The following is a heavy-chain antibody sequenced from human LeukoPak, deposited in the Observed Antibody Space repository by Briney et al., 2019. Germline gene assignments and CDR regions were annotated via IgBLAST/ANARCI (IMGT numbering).Heavy chain of an antibody. CDR2: IFPDSGEI. CDR1: GFTFSTFA. Sequence: PGGSLRLSCVASGFTFSTFAMLWVRQPPGKGLEWVSSIFPDSGEIHYADSVRGRFTISRDNAKNSLFLQMNSLRADDTALYYCAKAYGDFPLVDAFDLWGQGTMVTVSS. D-gene: IGHD4-17*01. CDR3: AKAYGDFPLVDAFDL. J-gene: IGHJ3*01. V-gene: IGHV3-21*04.